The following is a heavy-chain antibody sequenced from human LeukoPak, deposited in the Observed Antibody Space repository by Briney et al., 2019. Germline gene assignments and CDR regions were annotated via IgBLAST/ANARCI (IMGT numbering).Heavy chain of an antibody. V-gene: IGHV1-2*02. D-gene: IGHD6-19*01. CDR3: ARANKQWLEGWFDP. Sequence: ASVKVSCKASGYTFTGYYMHWVRQAPGQGLEWVGWINPNSGGTNYAQKFQGRVTMTRDTSISTAYMELSRLRSDDTAVYYCARANKQWLEGWFDPWGQGTLVTVSS. CDR1: GYTFTGYY. CDR2: INPNSGGT. J-gene: IGHJ5*02.